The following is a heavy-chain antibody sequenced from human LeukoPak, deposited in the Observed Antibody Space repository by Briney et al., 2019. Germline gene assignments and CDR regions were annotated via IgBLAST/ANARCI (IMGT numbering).Heavy chain of an antibody. D-gene: IGHD3-22*01. CDR3: ARVYFDSSGYLGNY. CDR2: ISGSGGST. Sequence: GGSLRLSCAASGFTFRSYAMSWVRQAPGKGLEWVSAISGSGGSTYYADSVKGRFTISRDNSKNTLYVQMNSLRAEDTAVYNCARVYFDSSGYLGNYWGQGTLVTVSS. CDR1: GFTFRSYA. V-gene: IGHV3-23*01. J-gene: IGHJ4*02.